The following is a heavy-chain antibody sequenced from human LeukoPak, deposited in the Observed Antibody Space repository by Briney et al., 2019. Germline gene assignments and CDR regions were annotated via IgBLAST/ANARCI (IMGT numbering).Heavy chain of an antibody. Sequence: TSETLSLTCTVSGGSISSYYWSWIRQPPGRGLEWIGYIYYSGSTNYNPSLKSRVTISVDTSKNQFSLKLSSVTAADTAVYYCARGYYDSSGYDRHDAFDIWGQGTMVTVSS. J-gene: IGHJ3*02. CDR2: IYYSGST. D-gene: IGHD3-22*01. V-gene: IGHV4-59*01. CDR3: ARGYYDSSGYDRHDAFDI. CDR1: GGSISSYY.